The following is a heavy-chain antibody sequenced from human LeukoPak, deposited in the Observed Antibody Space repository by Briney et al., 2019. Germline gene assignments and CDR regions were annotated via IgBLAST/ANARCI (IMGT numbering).Heavy chain of an antibody. Sequence: SQXXXXXCTVSGGSISSGDYYWRWHRQPQGKGVEWLGYMYYSGRTYYNTSLKSRVIISENTNKKEFSLKLSSVTAADTAVYYCARGLAAAGTEDYWGQGTLVTVSS. V-gene: IGHV4-30-4*08. D-gene: IGHD6-13*01. J-gene: IGHJ4*02. CDR2: MYYSGRT. CDR1: GGSISSGDYY. CDR3: ARGLAAAGTEDY.